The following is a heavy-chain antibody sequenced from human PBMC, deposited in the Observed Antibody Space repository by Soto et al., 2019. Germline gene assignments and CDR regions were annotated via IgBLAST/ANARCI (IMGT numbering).Heavy chain of an antibody. J-gene: IGHJ4*02. D-gene: IGHD3-3*01. Sequence: ASLKVCCKASGYTFTSYYMHWVRQAPGQGLEWMGIINPSGGSTSYAQKFQGRVTMTRDTSTSTVYMELSSLRSEDTAVYYCARGTTDFWSGYLFDYWGQGTLVTVSS. CDR1: GYTFTSYY. CDR3: ARGTTDFWSGYLFDY. CDR2: INPSGGST. V-gene: IGHV1-46*03.